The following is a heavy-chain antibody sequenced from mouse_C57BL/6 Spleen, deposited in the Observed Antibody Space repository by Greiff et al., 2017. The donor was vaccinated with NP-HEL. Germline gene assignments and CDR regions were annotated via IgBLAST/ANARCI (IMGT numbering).Heavy chain of an antibody. CDR3: ARPIYYGSSYWYFDV. V-gene: IGHV1-69*01. CDR2: IDPSDSYT. Sequence: VQLQQSGAELVMPGASVKLSCKASGYTFTSYWMHWVKQRPGQGLEWIGEIDPSDSYTNYNQKFKGKSTLTVDKSSSTAYMQLSSLTSEDSAVYYCARPIYYGSSYWYFDVWGTGTTVTVSS. J-gene: IGHJ1*03. CDR1: GYTFTSYW. D-gene: IGHD1-1*01.